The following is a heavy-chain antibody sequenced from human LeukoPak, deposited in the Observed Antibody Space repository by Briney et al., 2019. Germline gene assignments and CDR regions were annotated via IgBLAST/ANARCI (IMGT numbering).Heavy chain of an antibody. V-gene: IGHV4-59*01. J-gene: IGHJ4*02. Sequence: SETLSLTCTVSGGSISSYYWSWIRQPPGKGLEWIGYIYYSGSTNYNPSLKSRVTISVDTSKNQSSLKLSSVTAADTAVYYCARGDWNDVAYWGQGTLVTVSS. CDR3: ARGDWNDVAY. CDR1: GGSISSYY. D-gene: IGHD1-1*01. CDR2: IYYSGST.